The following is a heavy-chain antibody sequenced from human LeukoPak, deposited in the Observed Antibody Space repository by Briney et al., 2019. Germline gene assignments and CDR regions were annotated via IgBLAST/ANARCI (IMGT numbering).Heavy chain of an antibody. J-gene: IGHJ4*02. D-gene: IGHD6-19*01. V-gene: IGHV3-53*01. CDR1: GFTVSSNY. CDR2: IYSGGST. CDR3: ARDGGDSSGWYGNYFDY. Sequence: PGGSLRLSCAASGFTVSSNYMSWVRQAPGKGLEWVSVIYSGGSTYYADSVKGRFTISRDNSKNTLYLQMNSLRAEDTAVYYCARDGGDSSGWYGNYFDYWGQGTLVTVSS.